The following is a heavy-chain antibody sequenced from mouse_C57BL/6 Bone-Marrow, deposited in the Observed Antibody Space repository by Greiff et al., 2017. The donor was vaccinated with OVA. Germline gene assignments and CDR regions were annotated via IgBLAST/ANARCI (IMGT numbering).Heavy chain of an antibody. CDR3: ARKKGLWYFDV. Sequence: QVQLQQSGAELARPGASVKLSCKASGYTFTSYGISWVKQRTGQGLEWIGEIYPRSGNTYYNEKFKGKATFTADTSSNTAYMQLSSLTTEDSAIYYCARKKGLWYFDVWGTGTTVTVSS. D-gene: IGHD3-3*01. CDR1: GYTFTSYG. J-gene: IGHJ1*03. CDR2: IYPRSGNT. V-gene: IGHV1-81*01.